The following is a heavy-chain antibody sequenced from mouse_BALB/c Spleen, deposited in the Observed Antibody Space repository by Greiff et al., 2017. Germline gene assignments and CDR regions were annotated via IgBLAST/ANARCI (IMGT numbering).Heavy chain of an antibody. D-gene: IGHD2-4*01. V-gene: IGHV7-3*02. CDR1: GFTFTDYY. J-gene: IGHJ3*01. CDR3: ARDIGSTMITSAWFAY. CDR2: IRNTANGYTT. Sequence: EVKVVESGGGLVQPGGSLRLSCAISGFTFTDYYMSWVRQHLGRALVWLGFIRNTANGYTTEYSASVKGRFTISRDNSQSILYLQMNTLRAEDSATYYCARDIGSTMITSAWFAYWGQGTLVTVSA.